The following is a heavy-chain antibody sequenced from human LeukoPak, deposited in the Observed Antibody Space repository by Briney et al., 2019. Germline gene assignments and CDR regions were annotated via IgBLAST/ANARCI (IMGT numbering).Heavy chain of an antibody. CDR3: AREAGGYCSGGSCSRREAFDI. CDR1: GFTFSSYG. CDR2: FSGSGGST. D-gene: IGHD2-15*01. Sequence: GGSLRLSCAASGFTFSSYGMSWVRQAPGKGLEWVSTFSGSGGSTHYADSVKGRFTISRDNAKNSLYLQMNSLRAEDTALYYCAREAGGYCSGGSCSRREAFDIWGQGTMVTVSS. V-gene: IGHV3-23*01. J-gene: IGHJ3*02.